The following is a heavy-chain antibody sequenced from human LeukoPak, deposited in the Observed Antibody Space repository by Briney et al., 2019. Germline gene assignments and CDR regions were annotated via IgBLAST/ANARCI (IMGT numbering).Heavy chain of an antibody. CDR2: INPNSGGT. J-gene: IGHJ4*02. CDR1: GYTFTAYY. V-gene: IGHV1-2*02. CDR3: ARRCDTSSYYTYYFDY. Sequence: ASVKVSCKASGYTFTAYYIHWVRQAPGQGLEWMGWINPNSGGTNCAQKFQGRVTMTRDTSISTAYMELSRLRSDDTAVYFCARRCDTSSYYTYYFDYWGQGTLVTVSS. D-gene: IGHD3-22*01.